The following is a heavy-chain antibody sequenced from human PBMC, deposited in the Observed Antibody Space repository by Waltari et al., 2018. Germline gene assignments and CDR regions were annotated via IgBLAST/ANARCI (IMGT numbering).Heavy chain of an antibody. J-gene: IGHJ4*02. CDR1: GFNVCSNY. CDR3: ARDRGASGYDFDY. CDR2: IYSGGGTT. V-gene: IGHV3-53*01. Sequence: EVKLVESGGGLIQPGGSLRLSCAASGFNVCSNYMSWVRQAPGKGLEWVSVIYSGGGTTSYADSVKGRFTISRDDSRNIVYLQMNSLRADDTAVYYCARDRGASGYDFDYWGQGVLVTVSS. D-gene: IGHD5-12*01.